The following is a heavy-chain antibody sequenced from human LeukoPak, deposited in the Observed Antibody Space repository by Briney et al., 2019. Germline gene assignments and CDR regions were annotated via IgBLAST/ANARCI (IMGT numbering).Heavy chain of an antibody. Sequence: SETLSLTCAVYGGSFSGYYWSWIRQPPGKGLEWIGEINHSGSTNYNPSLKSRVTISVDTSKNLFSLKLSSVTAADTAVYYCASAGSRYYYYGMDVWGKGTTVTVSS. D-gene: IGHD3-10*01. CDR1: GGSFSGYY. V-gene: IGHV4-34*01. CDR2: INHSGST. J-gene: IGHJ6*04. CDR3: ASAGSRYYYYGMDV.